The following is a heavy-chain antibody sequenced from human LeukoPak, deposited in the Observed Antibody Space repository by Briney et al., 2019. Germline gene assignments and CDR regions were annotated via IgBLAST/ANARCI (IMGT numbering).Heavy chain of an antibody. Sequence: GGSLRLSCAASGFPFSSYAMSWVRQAPGKGLEWVALIWYDGSNKEYAESVKGRFTISRDNSKNTLYLQMNSLRDEDTAVYYCARDQGTSTTAPKRKGRFDPWGQGTLVTVSS. V-gene: IGHV3-33*08. J-gene: IGHJ5*02. CDR1: GFPFSSYA. CDR2: IWYDGSNK. D-gene: IGHD1-1*01. CDR3: ARDQGTSTTAPKRKGRFDP.